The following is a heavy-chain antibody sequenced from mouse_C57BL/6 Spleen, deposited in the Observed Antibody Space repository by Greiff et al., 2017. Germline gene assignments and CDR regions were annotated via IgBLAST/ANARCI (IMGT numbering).Heavy chain of an antibody. D-gene: IGHD1-1*01. Sequence: QVQLKESGAELVKPGASVKISCKASGYAFSSYGMNWVKQRPGKGLEWIGQIYPGDGDTNYNGKFKGKATLTADKSSSTAYMQLSSLTSEDSAIYFCARGGFPITTVVEGAWFAYWGQGTLVTVSA. CDR1: GYAFSSYG. V-gene: IGHV1-80*01. CDR2: IYPGDGDT. J-gene: IGHJ3*01. CDR3: ARGGFPITTVVEGAWFAY.